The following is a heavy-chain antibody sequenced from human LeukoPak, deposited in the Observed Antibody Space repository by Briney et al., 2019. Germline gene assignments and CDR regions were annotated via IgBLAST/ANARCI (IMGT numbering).Heavy chain of an antibody. CDR1: GYSFTNYW. D-gene: IGHD6-19*01. J-gene: IGHJ4*02. V-gene: IGHV5-51*01. Sequence: GESLKISCKGSGYSFTNYWIGWVRQMPGKGLEWMGIIYPADSDTRYSPSFQDQVTISADKSISTAYLQWSSLKASDTAMYYCARHGEWLGHLVDYWGQGTLVTVSS. CDR3: ARHGEWLGHLVDY. CDR2: IYPADSDT.